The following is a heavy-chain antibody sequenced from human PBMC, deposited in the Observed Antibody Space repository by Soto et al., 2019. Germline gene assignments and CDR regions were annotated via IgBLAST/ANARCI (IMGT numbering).Heavy chain of an antibody. J-gene: IGHJ5*02. CDR1: GGTFSTYT. D-gene: IGHD4-4*01. CDR3: AGDPDSHYNDSHASSYP. V-gene: IGHV1-69*04. Sequence: ASVKVSCKASGGTFSTYTITWVRQAPGQGLEWMGRIIPIIGIINYAQKFQGRVTISADKFTGTAYMELTGLRSDDTAVYYCAGDPDSHYNDSHASSYPWGQGTLVPVSP. CDR2: IIPIIGII.